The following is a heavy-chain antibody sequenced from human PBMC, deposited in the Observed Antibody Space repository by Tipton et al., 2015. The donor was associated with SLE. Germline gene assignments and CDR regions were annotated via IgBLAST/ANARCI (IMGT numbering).Heavy chain of an antibody. J-gene: IGHJ4*02. CDR1: GSTFSSYA. D-gene: IGHD1-26*01. V-gene: IGHV3-23*03. CDR3: AKERWELPDEGYYFDY. Sequence: SLRLSCAASGSTFSSYAMSWVRQAPGKGLEWVSVIYSGGSTYYADSVKGRFTISRDNSKNTLYLQMNSLRAEDTAVYYCAKERWELPDEGYYFDYWGQGTLVTVSS. CDR2: IYSGGST.